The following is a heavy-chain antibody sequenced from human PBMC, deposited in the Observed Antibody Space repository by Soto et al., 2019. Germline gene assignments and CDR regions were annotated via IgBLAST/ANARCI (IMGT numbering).Heavy chain of an antibody. D-gene: IGHD6-13*01. CDR2: IWFAGGRK. Sequence: QVVLVESGGGVVQPGTSLRVSCAASGFTFSGHAMQWVRQAPGKGLELVAQIWFAGGRKYYADSVKGLFTVSKDNVNNTLYLEMNSLRSEATAVYYFSRDGQHGAPYAMDVWGQGATVTVSS. V-gene: IGHV3-33*01. J-gene: IGHJ6*02. CDR3: SRDGQHGAPYAMDV. CDR1: GFTFSGHA.